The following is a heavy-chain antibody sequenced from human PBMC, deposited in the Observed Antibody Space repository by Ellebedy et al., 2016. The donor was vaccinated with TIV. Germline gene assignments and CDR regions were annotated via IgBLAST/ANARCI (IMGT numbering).Heavy chain of an antibody. CDR3: ARILPGYSCEIDY. Sequence: MPGGSLRLSCAVYGGSLRGYYWNWIRQPPGKGLEWIGEIIQSGTMNYSPSLKSRVTISVDKSKNQFSLRLTSVTAADTAVYFCARILPGYSCEIDYWGQGTLVSVSS. V-gene: IGHV4-34*12. CDR1: GGSLRGYY. D-gene: IGHD2-15*01. J-gene: IGHJ4*02. CDR2: IIQSGTM.